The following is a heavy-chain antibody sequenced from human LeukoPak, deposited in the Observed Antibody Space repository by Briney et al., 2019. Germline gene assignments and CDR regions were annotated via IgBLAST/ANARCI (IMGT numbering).Heavy chain of an antibody. J-gene: IGHJ4*02. D-gene: IGHD6-19*01. CDR3: ATNLYSSGWSLDY. CDR2: IIPIFGTA. Sequence: GASVKASCKASGGTFSSYAISWVRQAPGQGLEWMGGIIPIFGTANYAQKFQGRVTITADESTSTAYMELSSLRSEDTAVYYCATNLYSSGWSLDYWGQGTLVTVSS. V-gene: IGHV1-69*13. CDR1: GGTFSSYA.